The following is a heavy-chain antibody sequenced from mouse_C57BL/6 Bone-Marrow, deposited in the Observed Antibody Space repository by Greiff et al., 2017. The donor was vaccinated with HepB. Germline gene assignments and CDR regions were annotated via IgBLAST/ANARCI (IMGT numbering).Heavy chain of an antibody. Sequence: VQLQQSGPELVKPGASVKISCKASGYAFSSSWMNWVKQRPGKGLEWIGRIYPGDGDTNYNEKFKSKATLTVDKSSSTAYMQLSSLTSEDSAVYYCARGTTVVEWYFDVWGTGTTVTVSS. CDR2: IYPGDGDT. V-gene: IGHV1-82*01. CDR3: ARGTTVVEWYFDV. J-gene: IGHJ1*03. D-gene: IGHD1-1*01. CDR1: GYAFSSSW.